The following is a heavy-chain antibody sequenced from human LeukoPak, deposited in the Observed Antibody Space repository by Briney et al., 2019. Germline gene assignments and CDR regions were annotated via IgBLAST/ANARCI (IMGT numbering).Heavy chain of an antibody. CDR1: GYTFTSYG. J-gene: IGHJ4*02. V-gene: IGHV1-18*01. CDR2: ISAYNGNT. D-gene: IGHD3-10*01. Sequence: EASVKVSCKASGYTFTSYGISWVRQAPGQGLEWMGWISAYNGNTNYAQKLQGRVTMTTDTSTSTAYMELRSLRSDDTAVYYCARSAYYYGSGSYDFDYWGQGTLVTVSS. CDR3: ARSAYYYGSGSYDFDY.